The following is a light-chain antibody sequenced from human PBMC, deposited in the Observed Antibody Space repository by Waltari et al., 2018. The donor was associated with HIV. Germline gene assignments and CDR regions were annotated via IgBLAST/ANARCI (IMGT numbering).Light chain of an antibody. Sequence: QSALTQPASVSGSPGQSIAISCTGTSGDLGTYKYVLWYQQHTVKVPKLLIYDVNDRPSGVSDLFSGSKSGNTATLTISGLHSDDEADYYCCSETVNSTGVVGAGT. CDR2: DVN. V-gene: IGLV2-14*03. J-gene: IGLJ1*01. CDR3: CSETVNSTGV. CDR1: SGDLGTYKY.